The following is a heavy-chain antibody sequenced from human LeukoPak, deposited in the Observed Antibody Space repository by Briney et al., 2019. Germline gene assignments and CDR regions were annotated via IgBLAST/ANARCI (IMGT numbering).Heavy chain of an antibody. CDR1: GGTFSSYA. CDR2: IIPIFGTA. D-gene: IGHD6-19*01. Sequence: SVKVSCKASGGTFSSYAISWVRQAPGQGLEWMGEIIPIFGTANYAQKFQGRVTITADESTSTAYMELSSLRSEDTAVYYCARDLGYSSGWYGLWYFDLWGRGTLVTVSS. CDR3: ARDLGYSSGWYGLWYFDL. J-gene: IGHJ2*01. V-gene: IGHV1-69*13.